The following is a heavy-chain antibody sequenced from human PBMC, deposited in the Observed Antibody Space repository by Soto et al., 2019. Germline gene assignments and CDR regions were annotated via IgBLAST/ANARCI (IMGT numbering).Heavy chain of an antibody. Sequence: GGSLRLSCAASGFTFSSYAMSWVRQAPGKGLEWVSAISSSSSYTNYADSVKGRFTISRENAKNSLYLQMNRLRAEDTAVYYCARERSSSVGWFDPWGQGTLVTVSS. J-gene: IGHJ5*02. CDR2: ISSSSSYT. V-gene: IGHV3-21*01. CDR1: GFTFSSYA. CDR3: ARERSSSVGWFDP. D-gene: IGHD6-6*01.